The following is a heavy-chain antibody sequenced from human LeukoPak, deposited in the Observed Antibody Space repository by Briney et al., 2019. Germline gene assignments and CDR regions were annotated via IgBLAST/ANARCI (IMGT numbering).Heavy chain of an antibody. D-gene: IGHD5-18*01. J-gene: IGHJ4*02. Sequence: GGSLRLSCAASGFTFGSYAMNWVRQAPGKGLEWVSTISGSGGSTYYADSVKVRFTISRDNSKNTLYLQMNSLRAEDMAVYYCARVGYSYGPFDYWGQGTLVTVSS. CDR2: ISGSGGST. V-gene: IGHV3-23*01. CDR3: ARVGYSYGPFDY. CDR1: GFTFGSYA.